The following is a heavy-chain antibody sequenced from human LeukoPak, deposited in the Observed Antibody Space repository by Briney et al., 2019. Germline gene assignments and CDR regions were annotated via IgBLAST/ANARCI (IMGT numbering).Heavy chain of an antibody. Sequence: ASVKVSCKASGYTFTSYYMHWVRQAPGQGLEWMGIINPSGGSTSYAQKFQGRVTMTRDTSISTAYMELSSLRSEDTAMYYCARKNYCSGGSCYSRGWFDPWGQGTLVTVSS. CDR3: ARKNYCSGGSCYSRGWFDP. J-gene: IGHJ5*02. CDR1: GYTFTSYY. V-gene: IGHV1-46*01. D-gene: IGHD2-15*01. CDR2: INPSGGST.